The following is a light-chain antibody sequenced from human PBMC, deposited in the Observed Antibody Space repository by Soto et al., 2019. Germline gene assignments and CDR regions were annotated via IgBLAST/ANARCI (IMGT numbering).Light chain of an antibody. CDR2: GAS. V-gene: IGKV3-20*01. Sequence: EIVLTQSPGALSLSPGERATLSCRASQSVSSTHLAWYQQKPGQAPRLLIYGASTRATGIPDRFSGSGSGTDFTLTTSRLEPEDFAVYFCQQYGGPWITFGQGTRLDIK. CDR1: QSVSSTH. CDR3: QQYGGPWIT. J-gene: IGKJ5*01.